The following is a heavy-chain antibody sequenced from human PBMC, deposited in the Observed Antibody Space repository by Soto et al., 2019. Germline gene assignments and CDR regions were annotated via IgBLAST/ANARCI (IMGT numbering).Heavy chain of an antibody. D-gene: IGHD2-15*01. CDR1: GLTFGDSY. J-gene: IGHJ5*02. CDR2: ISPGSRYP. V-gene: IGHV3-11*06. CDR3: VRGGGGGLFDP. Sequence: PEGSLRLSCAGSGLTFGDSYMSWIRQAPGKGLEWLSYISPGSRYPAYADSVKGRFTISRDNAKRSLYLQMMSLTAEDTAIYYCVRGGGGGLFDPWGQGTMVTVS.